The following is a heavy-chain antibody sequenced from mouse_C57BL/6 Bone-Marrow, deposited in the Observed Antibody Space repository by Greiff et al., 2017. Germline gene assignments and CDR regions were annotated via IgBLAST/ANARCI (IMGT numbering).Heavy chain of an antibody. Sequence: EVHLVESGGGLVKPGGSLKLSCAASGFTFSSYGMSWVRQTPDKRLEWVATISSGGSYTYYPDSVKGRFTISRDNAKNTLYLQMSSLKSEDTAMYYCARHYDYDSFAYWGQGTLVTVSA. D-gene: IGHD2-4*01. CDR3: ARHYDYDSFAY. CDR1: GFTFSSYG. J-gene: IGHJ3*01. V-gene: IGHV5-6*01. CDR2: ISSGGSYT.